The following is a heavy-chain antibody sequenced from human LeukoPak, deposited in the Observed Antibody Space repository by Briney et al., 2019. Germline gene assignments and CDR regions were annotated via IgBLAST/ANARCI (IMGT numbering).Heavy chain of an antibody. CDR2: INPNSGGT. Sequence: ASVKVSCKASGYTFTGYYMHWVRQAPGQGLEWMGWINPNSGGTNYAQNFQGRVTMTRDTSISTAYMELSRLRFDDTAVYYCARVAVTDAFDIWGQGTMVTVSS. CDR3: ARVAVTDAFDI. CDR1: GYTFTGYY. J-gene: IGHJ3*02. V-gene: IGHV1-2*02. D-gene: IGHD6-19*01.